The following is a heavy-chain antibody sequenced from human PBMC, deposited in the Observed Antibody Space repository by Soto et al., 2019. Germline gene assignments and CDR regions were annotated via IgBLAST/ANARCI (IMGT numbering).Heavy chain of an antibody. V-gene: IGHV4-59*01. CDR2: AYYSGRT. Sequence: ENRSLTGTVAGGPIDGFYWNWIRQPPGKGLEWIGYAYYSGRTNYNPSLKSRVTISIDMSKNKFSLNLTSVTAAATAVYYCARDARLRYWGQGTLVT. CDR3: ARDARLRY. D-gene: IGHD2-15*01. J-gene: IGHJ4*02. CDR1: GGPIDGFY.